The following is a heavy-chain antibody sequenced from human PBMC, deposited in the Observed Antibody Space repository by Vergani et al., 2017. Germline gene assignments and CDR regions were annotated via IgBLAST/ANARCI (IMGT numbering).Heavy chain of an antibody. Sequence: EVQLVESGGGLVQPGGSLKLSCVASGFTFSGSAMHWVRQASGKGLEWVGRIRSKAHSYATTYAASVNGRFTISRDDSKNTAYLQMDSLKTEDTAVYYCARDPSTDTETGDYWGQGTLVTVSS. CDR3: ARDPSTDTETGDY. CDR1: GFTFSGSA. V-gene: IGHV3-73*02. CDR2: IRSKAHSYAT. D-gene: IGHD5-18*01. J-gene: IGHJ4*02.